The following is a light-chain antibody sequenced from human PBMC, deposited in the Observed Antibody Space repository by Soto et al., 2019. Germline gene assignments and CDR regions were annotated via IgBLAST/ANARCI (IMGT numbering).Light chain of an antibody. Sequence: QSALTQPASVSGSPGQSITISCTGTSSDVGGYNYVSWYQHHPGKAPKLMIYDVSSRPSGVSNRFSGSKSVNTASLTISGLQAEDEADYYCSSYTSSSTLYVFGTGTKVTVL. V-gene: IGLV2-14*03. CDR2: DVS. CDR1: SSDVGGYNY. J-gene: IGLJ1*01. CDR3: SSYTSSSTLYV.